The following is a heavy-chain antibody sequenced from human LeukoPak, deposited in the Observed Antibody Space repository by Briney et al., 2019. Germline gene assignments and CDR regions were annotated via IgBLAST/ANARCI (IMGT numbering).Heavy chain of an antibody. J-gene: IGHJ4*02. Sequence: ASVKVSCKASGCTFTGYYMHWVRQAPGQGLEWMGWINPNSGGTNYAQKFQGRVTMTRDTSISTAYMELSRLRSDDTAVYYCAREILQTAHMSGTDLVDYWGQGTLVTVSS. CDR3: AREILQTAHMSGTDLVDY. V-gene: IGHV1-2*02. CDR1: GCTFTGYY. D-gene: IGHD4-11*01. CDR2: INPNSGGT.